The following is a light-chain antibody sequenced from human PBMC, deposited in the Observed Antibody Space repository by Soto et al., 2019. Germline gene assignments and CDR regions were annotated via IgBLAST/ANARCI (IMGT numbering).Light chain of an antibody. CDR3: ISYTSSSTWL. Sequence: QSVLTQPASVSGSPGQSITISCTGTSSDVGAYNYVSWYQQHPGKAPKLMIYEVSNRPSGVSNRFSGSKSANTASLTISGLQAGDEADYYCISYTSSSTWLFGGGTKLTVL. J-gene: IGLJ3*02. CDR1: SSDVGAYNY. CDR2: EVS. V-gene: IGLV2-14*03.